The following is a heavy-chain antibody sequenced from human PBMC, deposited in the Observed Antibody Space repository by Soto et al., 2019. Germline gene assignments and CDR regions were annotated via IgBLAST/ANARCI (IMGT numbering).Heavy chain of an antibody. D-gene: IGHD6-6*01. CDR3: ARGSSSAGWGIDY. CDR2: IYYSGST. CDR1: GGSISSGGYY. V-gene: IGHV4-31*03. Sequence: QVQLQESGPGLVKPSQTLSLTCTVSGGSISSGGYYWSWIRQHPGKGLGWIGYIYYSGSTYYNPSLKSRVTISVDTSKNQFSLKLSSVTAADTAVYYCARGSSSAGWGIDYWGQGTLVTVSS. J-gene: IGHJ4*02.